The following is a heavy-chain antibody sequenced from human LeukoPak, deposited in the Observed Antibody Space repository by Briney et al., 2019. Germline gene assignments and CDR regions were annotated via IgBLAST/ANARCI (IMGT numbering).Heavy chain of an antibody. Sequence: ETLSLTCTVSGGSISSYYWSWVRQAPGKGLEWVGRIKSKTDGGTTDYAAPVKGRFTISRDDSKNTMYLQMNSLKTEDTAVYYCYRDWPYDYWGQGTLVTVSS. J-gene: IGHJ4*02. D-gene: IGHD2-21*02. CDR2: IKSKTDGGTT. CDR1: GGSISSYY. V-gene: IGHV3-15*01. CDR3: YRDWPYDY.